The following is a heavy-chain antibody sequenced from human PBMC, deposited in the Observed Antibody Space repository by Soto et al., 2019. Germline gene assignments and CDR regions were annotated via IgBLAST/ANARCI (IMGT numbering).Heavy chain of an antibody. CDR1: GSGFISSG. CDR2: IVVASGQT. J-gene: IGHJ6*02. Sequence: SVKVSSKASGSGFISSGIQWVRQAHGQRLEWIGWIVVASGQTNYAQNFRGRVAITRDTSTATAYIELTGLTSEDTAVYFCSADRPDIGVGWWVWGQGTTVTVSS. CDR3: SADRPDIGVGWWV. V-gene: IGHV1-58*02. D-gene: IGHD2-15*01.